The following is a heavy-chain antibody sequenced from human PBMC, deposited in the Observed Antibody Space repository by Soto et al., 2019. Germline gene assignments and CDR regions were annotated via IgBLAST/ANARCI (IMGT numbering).Heavy chain of an antibody. D-gene: IGHD3-22*01. CDR3: ARDYYDSSGYRGAFDI. J-gene: IGHJ3*02. Sequence: EASVKVSCKASVYTFTSYAMHWVRQAPGQRLEWMGWINAGNGNTKYSQKFQGRVTITRDTSASTAHMELSSLRSEDTAVYYCARDYYDSSGYRGAFDIWGQGTMVTVSS. CDR2: INAGNGNT. V-gene: IGHV1-3*01. CDR1: VYTFTSYA.